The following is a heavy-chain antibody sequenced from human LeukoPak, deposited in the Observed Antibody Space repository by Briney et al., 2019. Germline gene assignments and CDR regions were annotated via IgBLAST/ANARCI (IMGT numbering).Heavy chain of an antibody. CDR2: IIPIFGTA. V-gene: IGHV1-69*13. CDR3: ARVGKRYQLLGWFDP. CDR1: GGTFSSYA. Sequence: GASVKVSCKASGGTFSSYAISWVRQAPGQGLEWMGGIIPIFGTANYAQKFQGRVTITADESTSTAYMELSSLRSEDTAVYYCARVGKRYQLLGWFDPWGQGTLVTVSS. J-gene: IGHJ5*02. D-gene: IGHD2-2*01.